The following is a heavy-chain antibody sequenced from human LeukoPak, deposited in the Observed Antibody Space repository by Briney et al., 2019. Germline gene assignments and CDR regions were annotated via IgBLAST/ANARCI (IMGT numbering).Heavy chain of an antibody. V-gene: IGHV1-18*04. CDR2: ISAYNGNT. CDR3: ARARGWGGATGWADY. D-gene: IGHD1-26*01. Sequence: ASVKVSCKASGFTFTNYHVHWVRQAPGQGLEWMGWISAYNGNTNYAQKLQGRVTMTADTSTSTAYMELRSLRSDDTAVYYCARARGWGGATGWADYWGQGTLVTVSS. CDR1: GFTFTNYH. J-gene: IGHJ4*02.